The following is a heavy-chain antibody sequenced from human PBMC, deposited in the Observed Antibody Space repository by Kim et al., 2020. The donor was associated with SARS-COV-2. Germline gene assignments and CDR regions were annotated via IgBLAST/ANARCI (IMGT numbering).Heavy chain of an antibody. J-gene: IGHJ3*02. CDR2: IYYSGST. Sequence: SETLSLTCTVSGGSISSSSYYWGWIRQPPGKGLEWIGSIYYSGSTYYNPSLKSRVTISVDTSKNQFSLKLSSVTAADTAVYYCARGNYYDSSPGAFDIWGQGTMVTVSS. D-gene: IGHD3-22*01. V-gene: IGHV4-39*07. CDR1: GGSISSSSYY. CDR3: ARGNYYDSSPGAFDI.